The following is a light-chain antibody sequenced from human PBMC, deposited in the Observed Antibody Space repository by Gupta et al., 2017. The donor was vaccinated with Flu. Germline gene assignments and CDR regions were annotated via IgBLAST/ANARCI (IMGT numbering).Light chain of an antibody. Sequence: QSALTQPPSASGSPRPSVSISCTGTSSDVGGYNYVSWYQQHPGKAPKLMIYEVSKRPSGVPDRFSGSKYGSTASLTVTGLQAEDEADYYCSSYAGSNNFVVFGGGTKLTVL. V-gene: IGLV2-8*01. CDR3: SSYAGSNNFVV. CDR2: EVS. CDR1: SSDVGGYNY. J-gene: IGLJ2*01.